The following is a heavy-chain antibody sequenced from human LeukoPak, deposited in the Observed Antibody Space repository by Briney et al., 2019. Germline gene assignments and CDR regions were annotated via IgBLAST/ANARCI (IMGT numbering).Heavy chain of an antibody. J-gene: IGHJ4*02. D-gene: IGHD2-15*01. CDR1: GYIFTSYC. CDR2: ISGYNGNT. V-gene: IGHV1-18*01. Sequence: ASVKVSCKASGYIFTSYCISWVRQAPGQGLEWMGWISGYNGNTYSTQKLQGRVTMATDTSTFTSYMELRSLTSDDTAIYYCARDCSGGSCHFDYWGQGTLVTVSS. CDR3: ARDCSGGSCHFDY.